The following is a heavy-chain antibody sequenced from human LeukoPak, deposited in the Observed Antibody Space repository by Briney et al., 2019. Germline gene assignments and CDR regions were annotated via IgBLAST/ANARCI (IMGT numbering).Heavy chain of an antibody. CDR2: INSDGSST. D-gene: IGHD1-26*01. V-gene: IGHV3-74*01. CDR1: GFTFSSYW. CDR3: AKGQWEHADGYDY. J-gene: IGHJ4*02. Sequence: PGGSLRLSCAASGFTFSSYWMHWVRQAPGKGLVWVSRINSDGSSTSYADSVKGRFTISRDNSKNTLYLQMNSLRAEDTAVYYCAKGQWEHADGYDYWGQGTLVTVSS.